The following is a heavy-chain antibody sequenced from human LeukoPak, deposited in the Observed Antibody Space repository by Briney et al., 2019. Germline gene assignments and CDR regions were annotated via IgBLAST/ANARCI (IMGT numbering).Heavy chain of an antibody. CDR2: INPNSGGT. CDR3: ARDVRGYCSSNSCYHFDY. J-gene: IGHJ4*02. V-gene: IGHV1-2*02. Sequence: ASVKVSCKASGYTFTGYYMHWVRQAPGQGLERMGWINPNSGGTNYAQKFQGRVTMTRDTSISTAYMELSRLRSDDTAVYYCARDVRGYCSSNSCYHFDYWGQGTLVTVSS. CDR1: GYTFTGYY. D-gene: IGHD2-2*01.